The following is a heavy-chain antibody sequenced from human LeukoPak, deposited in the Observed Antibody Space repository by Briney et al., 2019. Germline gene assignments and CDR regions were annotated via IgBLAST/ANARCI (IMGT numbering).Heavy chain of an antibody. CDR1: GGSISSGGYY. V-gene: IGHV4-31*03. CDR2: IDHNGDT. J-gene: IGHJ4*02. D-gene: IGHD7-27*01. Sequence: SQTLSLTCTVSGGSISSGGYYWSWIRQPPGKGLEWIGEIDHNGDTNYISSLKSRVIISLDMSRNHFSLNLTSVTAAGTAVYYCARGLGVWGQGTLVSVSS. CDR3: ARGLGV.